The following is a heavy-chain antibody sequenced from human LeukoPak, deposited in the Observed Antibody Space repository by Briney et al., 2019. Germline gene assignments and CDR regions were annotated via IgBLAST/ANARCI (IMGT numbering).Heavy chain of an antibody. V-gene: IGHV3-11*01. CDR1: GFTFSDYF. Sequence: GGSLRLSCAASGFTFSDYFMSWIRQAPGKGLEGVSYISSASSTTYYVDSVKGRFTVSRDNAKNSLYLQMNSLRAEDTAVYFCARVGGLAVSALYYYLDVWGKGTTVTVSS. CDR2: ISSASSTT. D-gene: IGHD6-19*01. J-gene: IGHJ6*03. CDR3: ARVGGLAVSALYYYLDV.